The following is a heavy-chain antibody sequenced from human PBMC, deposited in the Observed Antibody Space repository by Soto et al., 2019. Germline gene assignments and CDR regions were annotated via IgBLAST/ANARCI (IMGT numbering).Heavy chain of an antibody. CDR2: ISSSSTYL. V-gene: IGHV3-21*01. J-gene: IGHJ3*02. CDR3: ARGRIGYCSGGSCWTDAFDI. Sequence: GGSLRLSCAASGFTFSSYSMNWVRQAPGKGLEWVSSISSSSTYLYYAESVKGRFTISRDNAKNSLYLQMNSLRAEDTAVYYCARGRIGYCSGGSCWTDAFDIWGKGTMVTVSS. D-gene: IGHD2-15*01. CDR1: GFTFSSYS.